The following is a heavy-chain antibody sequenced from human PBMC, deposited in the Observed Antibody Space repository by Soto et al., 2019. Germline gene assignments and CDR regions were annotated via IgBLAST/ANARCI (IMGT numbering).Heavy chain of an antibody. J-gene: IGHJ4*02. D-gene: IGHD2-21*02. V-gene: IGHV1-3*01. CDR3: ARSIVVVTALDY. Sequence: ASVKVSCTASGYSFTSYAMHWVRQAPGQRLEWMGWINAGNGNTKYSQKFQGRVTITRDTSASTAYMELSSLRSEDTAVYYCARSIVVVTALDYWGQGTLVTVS. CDR2: INAGNGNT. CDR1: GYSFTSYA.